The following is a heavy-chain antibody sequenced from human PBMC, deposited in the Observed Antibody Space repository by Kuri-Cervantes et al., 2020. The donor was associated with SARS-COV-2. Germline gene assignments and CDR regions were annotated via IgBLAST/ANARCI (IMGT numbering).Heavy chain of an antibody. D-gene: IGHD2-2*01. Sequence: GESLKISCVASGFNFDRYAMTWVRQAPGKGLEWVSAVTGSGGGTYYADSVKGRFTISRDNAKNSLYLQMNSLRAEDTAVYYCARGYCSSTSCYLPGANFDYWGQGTLVTVSS. CDR3: ARGYCSSTSCYLPGANFDY. J-gene: IGHJ4*02. CDR1: GFNFDRYA. V-gene: IGHV3-23*01. CDR2: VTGSGGGT.